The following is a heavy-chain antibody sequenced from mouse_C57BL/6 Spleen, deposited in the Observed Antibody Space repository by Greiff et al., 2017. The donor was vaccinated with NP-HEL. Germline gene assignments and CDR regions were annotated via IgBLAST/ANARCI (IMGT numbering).Heavy chain of an antibody. CDR1: GYSITSDY. CDR3: ARSLWDDPYYFDY. CDR2: ISYSGST. D-gene: IGHD4-1*01. V-gene: IGHV3-8*01. J-gene: IGHJ2*01. Sequence: DVMLVESGPGLAKPSQTLSLTCSVTGYSITSDYWNWIRKFPGNKLEYMGYISYSGSTYYNPSLKSRISITRDTSKNQYYLQLNSVTTEDTATYYCARSLWDDPYYFDYWGQGTTLTVSS.